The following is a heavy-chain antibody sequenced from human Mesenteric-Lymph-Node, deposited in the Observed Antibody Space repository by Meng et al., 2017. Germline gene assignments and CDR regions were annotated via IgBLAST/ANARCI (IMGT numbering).Heavy chain of an antibody. D-gene: IGHD1-7*01. CDR1: GGSVSSGSYY. CDR3: ARSTGTTYYFDY. J-gene: IGHJ4*02. V-gene: IGHV4-61*01. Sequence: VQMQESRPGPVRPSETLSLTCTVSGGSVSSGSYYWSWIRQPPGKGLEWIGYIYYSGSANYNPSLKSRVTISVDTSKNQFSLKLSSVTAADTAVYYCARSTGTTYYFDYWGQGTLVTGSS. CDR2: IYYSGSA.